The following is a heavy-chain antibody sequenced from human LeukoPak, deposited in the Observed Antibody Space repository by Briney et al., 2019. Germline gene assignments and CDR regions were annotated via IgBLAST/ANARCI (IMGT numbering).Heavy chain of an antibody. CDR1: GSTVSSNY. J-gene: IGHJ6*02. D-gene: IGHD1-1*01. Sequence: GGSLRLSCAASGSTVSSNYMSWVRQAPGKGLEWVSVIYSGGSTYYADSVKGRFTISRDNSKNTLYLQMNSLRAEDTAVYYCARVWKPDYYYGMDVWGQGTTVTVSS. CDR3: ARVWKPDYYYGMDV. V-gene: IGHV3-66*01. CDR2: IYSGGST.